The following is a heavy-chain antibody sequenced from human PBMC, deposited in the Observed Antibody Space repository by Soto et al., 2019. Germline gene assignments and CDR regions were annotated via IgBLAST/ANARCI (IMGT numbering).Heavy chain of an antibody. D-gene: IGHD1-26*01. V-gene: IGHV4-59*08. CDR2: IYYSGST. Sequence: PSETLSLTCTVSGGSISSYYWSWIRQPPGKGLEWIGYIYYSGSTNYNPSLKSRVTISVDTSKNQFSLKLSSVTAADTAVYYCARLEGRGGYVSYYFDYWGQGTLVTAPQ. CDR3: ARLEGRGGYVSYYFDY. J-gene: IGHJ4*02. CDR1: GGSISSYY.